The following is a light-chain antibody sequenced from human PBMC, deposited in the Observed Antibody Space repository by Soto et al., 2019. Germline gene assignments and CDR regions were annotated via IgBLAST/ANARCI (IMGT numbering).Light chain of an antibody. V-gene: IGKV1-5*03. J-gene: IGKJ2*01. CDR3: QQYISYS. CDR1: QSVSGR. CDR2: KAS. Sequence: DIQMTQSPSTLSASVGDRVTITCRASQSVSGRLAWYQQKPGKAPKLIIFKASSLQSGVPSRFSGSGSGTEFTLTISSLQPDDFATYYCQQYISYSFGQWTKLEIK.